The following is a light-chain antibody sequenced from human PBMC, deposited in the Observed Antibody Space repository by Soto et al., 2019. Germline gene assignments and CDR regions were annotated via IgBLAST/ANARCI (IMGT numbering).Light chain of an antibody. J-gene: IGKJ1*01. CDR3: QQYGSSGT. Sequence: EILLTQSPCTLSLSPGERAALSCRARQRLSSSSLAWYQQKPGHAPSLLIYGASNRATGIPDRLSGSGSGTDFTLTISRLEPEDFAVYYCQQYGSSGTFGQGTKVDIK. CDR1: QRLSSSS. CDR2: GAS. V-gene: IGKV3-20*01.